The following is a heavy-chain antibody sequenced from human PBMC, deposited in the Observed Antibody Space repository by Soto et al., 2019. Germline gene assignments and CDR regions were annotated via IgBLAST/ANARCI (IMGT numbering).Heavy chain of an antibody. CDR1: GRSISEVNSY. CDR3: ARPEGGYGSGSSWFDP. D-gene: IGHD5-12*01. V-gene: IGHV4-39*01. CDR2: IHHTGST. J-gene: IGHJ5*02. Sequence: PSEPLSLTCSVSGRSISEVNSYWGWIRQTPGEGLEWIGTIHHTGSTYYNPSLKIRVIISLDTSKNQFSLQLSSVTAADTALYYCARPEGGYGSGSSWFDPWGQGTRVTVSS.